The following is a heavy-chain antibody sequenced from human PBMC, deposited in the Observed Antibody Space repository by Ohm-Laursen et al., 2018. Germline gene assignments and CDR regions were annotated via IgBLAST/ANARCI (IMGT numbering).Heavy chain of an antibody. V-gene: IGHV3-23*01. D-gene: IGHD6-19*01. J-gene: IGHJ4*02. CDR2: ISGSGGST. Sequence: LSLTCAASGFTFSSYAMSWVRQAPGKGLEWVSAISGSGGSTYYADSVRGRFTISRDNSKNTLYLQMNSLRAEDTAVYYCAKRGSQWLETEGSNPRPYYFDYWGQGTLVTVSS. CDR1: GFTFSSYA. CDR3: AKRGSQWLETEGSNPRPYYFDY.